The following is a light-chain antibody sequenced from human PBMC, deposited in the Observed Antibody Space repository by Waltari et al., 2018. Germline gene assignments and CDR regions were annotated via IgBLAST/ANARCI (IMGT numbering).Light chain of an antibody. V-gene: IGKV3-11*01. J-gene: IGKJ5*01. CDR3: HQRSNWPIT. Sequence: EIVLTQSPATLSLSPGERATLSCRASQSVSSYLVWCQQKPGQTPRLLIYGASNRATGIPARFSGSGSGTDFTLTISSLESEDFAVYYCHQRSNWPITFGQGTRLEIK. CDR1: QSVSSY. CDR2: GAS.